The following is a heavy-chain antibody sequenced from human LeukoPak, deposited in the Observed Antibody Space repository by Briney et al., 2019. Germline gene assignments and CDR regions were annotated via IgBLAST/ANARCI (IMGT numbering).Heavy chain of an antibody. Sequence: GGSLRLSCAASGFTFSTFAMIWVRQPPGKGLEWVSSIFPSGGEIHYADSVRGRFTISRDNSKSTLSLQMNSLRAEDTAIYYCARGRVLSSLVRGVISDYWGQGTLVTVSS. V-gene: IGHV3-23*01. J-gene: IGHJ4*02. CDR3: ARGRVLSSLVRGVISDY. CDR2: IFPSGGEI. CDR1: GFTFSTFA. D-gene: IGHD3-10*01.